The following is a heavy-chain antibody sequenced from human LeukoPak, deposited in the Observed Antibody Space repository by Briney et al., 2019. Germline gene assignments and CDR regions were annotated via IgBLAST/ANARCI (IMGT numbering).Heavy chain of an antibody. J-gene: IGHJ5*02. V-gene: IGHV1-46*01. Sequence: GASVKVSCKASGYTFTNYFMHWVRQAPGQGLEWMGIINPRGGSTGYAQKFQGRITMTTDMSTRTVYMELSSLESEDTAVYYCARRDRVGDCYSNWFDPWGQGTLVTVSS. D-gene: IGHD2-21*02. CDR3: ARRDRVGDCYSNWFDP. CDR2: INPRGGST. CDR1: GYTFTNYF.